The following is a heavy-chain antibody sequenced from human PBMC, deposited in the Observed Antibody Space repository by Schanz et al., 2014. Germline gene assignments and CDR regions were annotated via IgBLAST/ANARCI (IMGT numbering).Heavy chain of an antibody. CDR1: GGSISSSSYF. Sequence: QLQLQESGPGLVKPSETLSLTCTVSGGSISSSSYFWGWIRQPPGKGLEWIGSIYTSGSTNYNPSLKSRVTISVDTAKNQFSLRLSSVTAADTAVYYCARHGGIPYYPMDVWGQGTTVTVSS. V-gene: IGHV4-39*07. CDR2: IYTSGST. CDR3: ARHGGIPYYPMDV. D-gene: IGHD3-16*01. J-gene: IGHJ6*02.